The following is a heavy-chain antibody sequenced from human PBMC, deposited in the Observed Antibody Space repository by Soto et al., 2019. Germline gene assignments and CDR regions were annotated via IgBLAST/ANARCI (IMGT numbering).Heavy chain of an antibody. CDR3: EGRDDPFHV. V-gene: IGHV3-33*03. CDR1: GITFSNYG. Sequence: QVQLVESGGGVVQPEGSLRLSCAASGITFSNYGIHWVRQGLGKRLEWVAVIWFDGSQKYYADSVRGRFTISRDNSKNTAYLQMNSLRAEDTAVYYCEGRDDPFHVWGQGTMVIVS. J-gene: IGHJ3*01. CDR2: IWFDGSQK.